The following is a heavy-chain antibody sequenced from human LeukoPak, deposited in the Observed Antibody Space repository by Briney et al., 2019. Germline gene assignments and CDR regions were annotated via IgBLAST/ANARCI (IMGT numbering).Heavy chain of an antibody. J-gene: IGHJ3*02. V-gene: IGHV3-21*06. CDR1: GFIFSSYA. Sequence: GGSLRLSCAASGFIFSSYAMNWVRQAPGKGLEWVSSIATSSDYIYYAGSLKGRFTISGDNAKNSLYLHMNSLRPDDTAVYYCARGRSITILRGVAISDGFDIWGQGTKVTVS. D-gene: IGHD3-10*01. CDR2: IATSSDYI. CDR3: ARGRSITILRGVAISDGFDI.